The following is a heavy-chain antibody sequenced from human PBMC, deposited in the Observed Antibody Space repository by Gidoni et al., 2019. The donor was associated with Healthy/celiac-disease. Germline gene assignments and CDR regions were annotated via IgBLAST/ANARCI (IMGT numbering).Heavy chain of an antibody. CDR2: ISYDGSNK. CDR1: GFTFSSYA. Sequence: QVQLVESGGGVVQPGRSLRLYCAASGFTFSSYAMHWVRQAPGKGLGWVAVISYDGSNKYYADSVKGRFTISRDNSKNTLYLQMNSLRAEDTAVYYCARFPNSGSFDYWGQGTLVTVSS. CDR3: ARFPNSGSFDY. V-gene: IGHV3-30-3*01. J-gene: IGHJ4*02. D-gene: IGHD3-10*01.